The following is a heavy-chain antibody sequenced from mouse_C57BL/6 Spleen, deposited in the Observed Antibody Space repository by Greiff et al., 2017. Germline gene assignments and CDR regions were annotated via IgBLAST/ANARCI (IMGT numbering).Heavy chain of an antibody. Sequence: QVQLQQPGAELVRPGSSVKLSCKASGYTFTFYWMHWVKQRPIQGLEWIGNIDPSDSETHYNQKFKDKATLTVDKSSSTAYMQLSGLTSEDSAVYEWAGAEYCNFWYCDVWGTGSTVTVAA. CDR2: IDPSDSET. D-gene: IGHD2-1*01. V-gene: IGHV1-52*01. J-gene: IGHJ1*03. CDR3: AGAEYCNFWYCDV. CDR1: GYTFTFYW.